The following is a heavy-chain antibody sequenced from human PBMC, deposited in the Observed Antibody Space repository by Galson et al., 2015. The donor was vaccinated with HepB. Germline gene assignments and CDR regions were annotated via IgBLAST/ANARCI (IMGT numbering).Heavy chain of an antibody. CDR3: ARDRRLLYYYYNGMDV. Sequence: ETLSLTCAVYGGSFSGYYWSWIRQPPGKGLEWIGEINHSGRTNYNPSLKSRVTISEDTSKNQLSLNLSSLTAADTAVYYCARDRRLLYYYYNGMDVWGQGTTVTVSS. CDR2: INHSGRT. CDR1: GGSFSGYY. V-gene: IGHV4-34*01. D-gene: IGHD6-19*01. J-gene: IGHJ6*02.